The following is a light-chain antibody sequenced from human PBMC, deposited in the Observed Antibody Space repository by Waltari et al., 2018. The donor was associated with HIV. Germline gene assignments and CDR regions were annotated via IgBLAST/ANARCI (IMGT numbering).Light chain of an antibody. Sequence: SYELTQPPSGSVSPGQTASITGSGDKLGERYACWYQQRPGQSPVLVMYQDTKRPSGIPERFSGSNSGNTATLTISGTQAVDEADYYCQAWDSSTNVVFGGGTKLTVL. CDR3: QAWDSSTNVV. CDR2: QDT. V-gene: IGLV3-1*01. CDR1: KLGERY. J-gene: IGLJ2*01.